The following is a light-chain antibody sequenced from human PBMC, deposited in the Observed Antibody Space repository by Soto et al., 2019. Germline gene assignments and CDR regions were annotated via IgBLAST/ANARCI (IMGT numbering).Light chain of an antibody. V-gene: IGKV1-5*03. J-gene: IGKJ4*01. CDR3: QQYKSFSLT. CDR2: KTS. Sequence: DIQMTPSPSTLSASVGDRVTITCRASQSISSWLAWYQQKPGKAPKLLIYKTSNLESGVPSRFSGSGSGTEFSLTSSSLQPDEFATYYCQQYKSFSLTFGGGTRVEVK. CDR1: QSISSW.